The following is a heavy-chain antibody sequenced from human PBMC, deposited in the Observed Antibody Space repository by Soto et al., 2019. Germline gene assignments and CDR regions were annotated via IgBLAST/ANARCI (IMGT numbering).Heavy chain of an antibody. D-gene: IGHD6-13*01. CDR1: GFSFSSYA. Sequence: EVQLLESGGGLVQPGGSLRLSCVASGFSFSSYAMSWVRQAPGKGLEWVSVISGSDGSTYYADSVKGRFTISRDNSKNTLYLQMNSLRAEHTAVYYCARDRERDAWYEDYWGQGTLVTVSS. CDR2: ISGSDGST. J-gene: IGHJ4*02. CDR3: ARDRERDAWYEDY. V-gene: IGHV3-23*01.